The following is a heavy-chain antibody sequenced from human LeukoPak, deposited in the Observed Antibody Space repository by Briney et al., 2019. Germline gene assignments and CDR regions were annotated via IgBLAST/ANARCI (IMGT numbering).Heavy chain of an antibody. Sequence: GGSLRLSCAASGFTFSDYYMSWIRQAPGKGLEWVSYISSGGSTIYYADSVKGRFTISRDNAKNSLYLQMNSLRAEDTAVYYCARDRIAAAPDAFDIWGQGTMVTVSS. CDR1: GFTFSDYY. J-gene: IGHJ3*02. CDR3: ARDRIAAAPDAFDI. CDR2: ISSGGSTI. D-gene: IGHD6-13*01. V-gene: IGHV3-11*04.